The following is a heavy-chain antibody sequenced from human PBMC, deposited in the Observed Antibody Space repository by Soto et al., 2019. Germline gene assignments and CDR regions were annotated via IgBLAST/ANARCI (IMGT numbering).Heavy chain of an antibody. CDR1: GGSIRGYS. Sequence: PSETLSLTCTVSGGSIRGYSWSWIRQSPGKGLEWIGYVYYSGGTNYSPSLNGRVTISVDTTENQFSLKVTSVTAADTAVYYCAREKTPVSHHYFYDGMDVWGQGTTVTVS. CDR2: VYYSGGT. J-gene: IGHJ6*02. CDR3: AREKTPVSHHYFYDGMDV. D-gene: IGHD4-17*01. V-gene: IGHV4-59*01.